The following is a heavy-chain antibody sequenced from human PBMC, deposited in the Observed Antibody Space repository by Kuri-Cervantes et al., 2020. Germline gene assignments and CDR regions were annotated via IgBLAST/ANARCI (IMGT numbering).Heavy chain of an antibody. CDR1: GFTFSSYS. V-gene: IGHV3-21*01. J-gene: IGHJ4*02. D-gene: IGHD6-19*01. CDR3: ARGTIAVAGGGFDY. CDR2: ISSSSSYI. Sequence: GESLKISCAASGFTFSSYSMNWVRQAPGKGLEWVSSISSSSSYIYYADSVQGRFTISRDNAKNSLYLQMNSLRAEDTAVYYCARGTIAVAGGGFDYWGQGTLVTVSS.